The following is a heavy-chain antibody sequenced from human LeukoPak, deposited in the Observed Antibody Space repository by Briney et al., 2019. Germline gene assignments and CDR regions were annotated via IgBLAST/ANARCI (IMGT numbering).Heavy chain of an antibody. V-gene: IGHV3-48*01. CDR3: ARDPHSLDY. J-gene: IGHJ4*02. CDR2: IAYTNTI. Sequence: GGSLRLSCTASGFRFSSYSMNWVRQAPGKGLEWVAYIAYTNTIHYADSVRGRFAISRHNAKNSLHLQLNSLRAEDTAVYYCARDPHSLDYWGQGTRVTVSS. CDR1: GFRFSSYS.